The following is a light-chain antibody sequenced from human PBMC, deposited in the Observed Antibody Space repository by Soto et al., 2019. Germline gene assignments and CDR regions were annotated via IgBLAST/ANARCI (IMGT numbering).Light chain of an antibody. V-gene: IGKV1-39*01. J-gene: IGKJ1*01. CDR1: QSISSY. CDR3: QQYNSYSWT. CDR2: AAS. Sequence: IQLSQFPSSVSASEGDRVTITCRASQSISSYLNWYQQKPWKAPKLLIYAASSLQSGVPSRFSGSGSGTDFTLTICSLQPEDFTTYYCQQYNSYSWTFGQGTKVDVK.